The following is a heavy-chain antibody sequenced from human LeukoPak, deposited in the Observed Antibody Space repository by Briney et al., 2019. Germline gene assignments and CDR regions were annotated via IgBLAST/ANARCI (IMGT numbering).Heavy chain of an antibody. CDR3: ARDRGYCSSSSCYGGFDP. CDR1: GGSISSYY. D-gene: IGHD2-2*01. CDR2: IYYSGST. Sequence: SETLSLTCTVSGGSISSYYWSWIRQPPGKGLEWIGYIYYSGSTNYNPSLKSRVTISVDTSKNQFSLKLSSVTAADTAVYYCARDRGYCSSSSCYGGFDPWGQGTLVTVPS. V-gene: IGHV4-59*12. J-gene: IGHJ5*02.